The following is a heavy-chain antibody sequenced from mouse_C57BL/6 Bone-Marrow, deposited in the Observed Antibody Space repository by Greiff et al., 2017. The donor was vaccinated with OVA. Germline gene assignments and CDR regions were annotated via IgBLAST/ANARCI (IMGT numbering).Heavy chain of an antibody. CDR1: GYSITSDY. J-gene: IGHJ2*01. Sequence: EVQLQQSGPGLAKPSQTLSLTCSVTGYSITSDYWNWIRKFPGNKLEYMGYISYSGSTSYNPSLKSRISITRDTSKNQYYLQLNSVTTEDTATYDCARAGGNYVPFYYFDDWGQGTTLTVSS. CDR3: ARAGGNYVPFYYFDD. D-gene: IGHD2-1*01. V-gene: IGHV3-8*01. CDR2: ISYSGST.